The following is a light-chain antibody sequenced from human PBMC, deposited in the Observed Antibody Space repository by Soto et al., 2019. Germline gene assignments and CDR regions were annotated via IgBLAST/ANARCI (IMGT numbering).Light chain of an antibody. CDR1: SSDVGSYNL. J-gene: IGLJ3*02. Sequence: QSALTQPASVSGSPGQSITISCTGTSSDVGSYNLVSWYQQCPGKAPKLMIYEDSKWPSGVSNRFFGSKSGNTASLTISGLQAEDEADYFCCSYARGSTLVFGGGTKLTVL. CDR2: EDS. V-gene: IGLV2-23*01. CDR3: CSYARGSTLV.